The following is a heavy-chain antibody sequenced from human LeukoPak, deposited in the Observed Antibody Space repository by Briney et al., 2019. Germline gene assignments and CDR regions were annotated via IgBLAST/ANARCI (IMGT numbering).Heavy chain of an antibody. CDR2: IYYSGST. CDR1: GGSISSGGYY. V-gene: IGHV4-31*03. Sequence: PSETLSLTCTVSGGSISSGGYYWSWIRQHPGKGLEWIGYIYYSGSTYYNPSLKSRVTISVDTSKNQFSLKLSSVTAADTAVYYCAREWDIVVVPAAISGMDVWGQGTTVTVSS. J-gene: IGHJ6*02. D-gene: IGHD2-2*02. CDR3: AREWDIVVVPAAISGMDV.